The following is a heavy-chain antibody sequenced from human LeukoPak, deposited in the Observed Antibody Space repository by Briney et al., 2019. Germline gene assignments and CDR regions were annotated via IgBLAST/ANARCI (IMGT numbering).Heavy chain of an antibody. CDR2: IYYSGST. CDR1: GGSISSSSYY. J-gene: IGHJ4*02. D-gene: IGHD2-15*01. V-gene: IGHV4-39*07. CDR3: ARAADCSGGSCRKPFDY. Sequence: SETLSLTCTVSGGSISSSSYYWGWIRQPPGKGLEWIGSIYYSGSTNYNPSPKSRVTISVDTSKNQFSLKLSSVTAADTAVYYCARAADCSGGSCRKPFDYWGQGTLVTVSS.